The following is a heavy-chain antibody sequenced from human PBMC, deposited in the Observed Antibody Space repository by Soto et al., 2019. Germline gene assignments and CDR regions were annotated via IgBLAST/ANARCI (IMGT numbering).Heavy chain of an antibody. CDR2: IKQDGSEK. V-gene: IGHV3-7*01. CDR3: ARDRMGYCSSTSCYEAPMDV. J-gene: IGHJ6*03. Sequence: LRLSCAASGFTFSSYWMSWVRQAPGKGLEWVANIKQDGSEKYYVDSVKGRFTISRDNAKNSLYLQMNSLRAEDTAVYYCARDRMGYCSSTSCYEAPMDVWGKGTTVTVSS. D-gene: IGHD2-2*01. CDR1: GFTFSSYW.